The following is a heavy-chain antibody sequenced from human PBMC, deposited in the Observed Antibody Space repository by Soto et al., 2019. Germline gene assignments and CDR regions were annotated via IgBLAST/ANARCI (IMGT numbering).Heavy chain of an antibody. CDR1: GFSLSTSGVG. CDR2: IYWDDDK. D-gene: IGHD4-17*01. Sequence: QITLKESGPTLVKPTQTLTLTCTFSGFSLSTSGVGVGWIRQPPGKALEWLGLIYWDDDKRYSPSLKSRLTITKDTSKNLVVLTMTNMDPVDTATYYCAHLGPVTTGVYWGQGTLVTVSS. CDR3: AHLGPVTTGVY. V-gene: IGHV2-5*02. J-gene: IGHJ4*02.